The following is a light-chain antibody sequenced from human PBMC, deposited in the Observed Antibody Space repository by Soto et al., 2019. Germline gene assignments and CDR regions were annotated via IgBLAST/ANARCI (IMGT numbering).Light chain of an antibody. CDR1: QSVSSSY. J-gene: IGKJ4*01. CDR3: QQYGSSPHT. V-gene: IGKV3-20*01. CDR2: GAS. Sequence: EMGGTQSPGTMSLSTGERATLSCRARQSVSSSYLAWHQQKPGQAPRLLIYGASSRATGIPDRFSGSGSGTDFSLNISRLEPEDFSVYYCQQYGSSPHTFGGGTKVEIK.